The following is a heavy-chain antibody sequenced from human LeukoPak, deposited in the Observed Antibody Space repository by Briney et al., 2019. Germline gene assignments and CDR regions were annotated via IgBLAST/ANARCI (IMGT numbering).Heavy chain of an antibody. CDR1: GFSLTTRGVG. CDR3: ALRPKSGANWFDP. D-gene: IGHD1-26*01. Sequence: ESGPTLVKPTQTLTLTCSLSGFSLTTRGVGVAWIRQPPAKALEWLALIYWDDDKAYSPSLKHRLTITKDTSKNQVVLTMTNMDPVDTATYFCALRPKSGANWFDPWGQGTLVTVSS. V-gene: IGHV2-5*02. CDR2: IYWDDDK. J-gene: IGHJ5*02.